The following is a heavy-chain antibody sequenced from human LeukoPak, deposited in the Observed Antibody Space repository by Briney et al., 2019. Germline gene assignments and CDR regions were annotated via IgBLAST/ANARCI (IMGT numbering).Heavy chain of an antibody. Sequence: GGSLRLSCAASGFTFSASAMHWVRQAPGKGLEWISFISRDSDLIYYADSVKGRFTISRDNAENSLYLQMNSLRVEDMAVYYCAKDREYDDSCDYSGWGQGTLVTVSS. D-gene: IGHD3-22*01. J-gene: IGHJ4*02. CDR1: GFTFSASA. CDR3: AKDREYDDSCDYSG. CDR2: ISRDSDLI. V-gene: IGHV3-48*01.